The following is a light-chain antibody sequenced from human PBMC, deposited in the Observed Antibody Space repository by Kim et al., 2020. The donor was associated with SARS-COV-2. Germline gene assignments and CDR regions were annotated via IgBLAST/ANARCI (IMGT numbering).Light chain of an antibody. CDR3: QQYSGSPWT. V-gene: IGKV3-20*01. J-gene: IGKJ1*01. CDR1: QSVSTNF. Sequence: PGERATLSCRASQSVSTNFLAWYQHRPGQAPRLLVYDTSSRATGIPDRFSGSGSGTDFTLTISRLEPEDFAVYYCQQYSGSPWTFGQGTKVDIK. CDR2: DTS.